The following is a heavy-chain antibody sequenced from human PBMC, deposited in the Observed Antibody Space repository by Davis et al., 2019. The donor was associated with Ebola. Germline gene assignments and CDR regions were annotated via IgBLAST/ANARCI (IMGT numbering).Heavy chain of an antibody. Sequence: GESLKISCAASGFTFSSYAMSWVRQASGKGLEWVGRIRSKANSYATAYAASVKGRFTISRDDSKNTAYLQMNSLKTEDTAVYYCTITVYYFDYWGQGTLVTVSS. J-gene: IGHJ4*02. CDR2: IRSKANSYAT. V-gene: IGHV3-73*01. CDR3: TITVYYFDY. CDR1: GFTFSSYA.